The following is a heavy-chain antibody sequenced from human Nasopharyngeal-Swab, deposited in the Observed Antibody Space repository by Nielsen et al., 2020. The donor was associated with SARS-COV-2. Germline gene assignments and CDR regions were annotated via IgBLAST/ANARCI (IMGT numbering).Heavy chain of an antibody. J-gene: IGHJ3*01. V-gene: IGHV3-33*01. D-gene: IGHD3-10*01. CDR2: IWNDGSHQ. Sequence: GESLKISCVTSGFTFSDYGMHWVRQAPGKGLEWAAVIWNDGSHQNYANSVKGRFTISRDNSKNTLYLQMNSLRVEDTAVYYCTRGRGSDYLDAFDVWGLGTTVTVSS. CDR1: GFTFSDYG. CDR3: TRGRGSDYLDAFDV.